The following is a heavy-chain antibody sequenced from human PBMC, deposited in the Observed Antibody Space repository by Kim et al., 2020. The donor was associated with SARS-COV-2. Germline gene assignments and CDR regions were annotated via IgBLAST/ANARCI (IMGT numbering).Heavy chain of an antibody. V-gene: IGHV3-64*01. D-gene: IGHD3-22*01. CDR1: GFTFSSYA. CDR2: ISSNGGST. Sequence: GGSLRLSCAASGFTFSSYAMHWVRQAPGKGLEYVSAISSNGGSTYYANSVKGRFTISRDNSKNTLYLQMGSLRAEDMAVYYCVRAAYYYDSPIDYWGQGTLVTVSS. J-gene: IGHJ4*02. CDR3: VRAAYYYDSPIDY.